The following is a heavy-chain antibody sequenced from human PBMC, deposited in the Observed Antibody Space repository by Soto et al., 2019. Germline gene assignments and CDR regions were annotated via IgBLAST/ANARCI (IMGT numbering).Heavy chain of an antibody. V-gene: IGHV4-4*02. D-gene: IGHD5-18*01. J-gene: IGHJ4*02. CDR2: IYHSGST. Sequence: QVQLQESGPGLMKPSGTLSLTCAVSGGSISSSNWWSWVRQPPGKGLEWIGEIYHSGSTNYNPSPKRRVTISVDKSKNQFSLKLSSVTAADTAVYYCARVISAMAPFDYCGQGTLVTVSS. CDR1: GGSISSSNW. CDR3: ARVISAMAPFDY.